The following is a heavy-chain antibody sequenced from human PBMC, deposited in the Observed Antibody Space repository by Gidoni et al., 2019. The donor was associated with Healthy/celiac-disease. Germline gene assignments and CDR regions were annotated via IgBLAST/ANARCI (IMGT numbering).Heavy chain of an antibody. J-gene: IGHJ3*02. CDR1: GGSISSYY. D-gene: IGHD5-18*01. CDR3: AGRGSYGALARLFDAFDI. CDR2: IYYSGST. V-gene: IGHV4-59*01. Sequence: QVQLQESGPGLVKPSETLSLTCTVSGGSISSYYWSWIRQPPGKGLEWIGYIYYSGSTNYTPSLKSRVTISVDTSKNQFSLKLSSVTAADTAVYYCAGRGSYGALARLFDAFDIWGQGTMVTVSS.